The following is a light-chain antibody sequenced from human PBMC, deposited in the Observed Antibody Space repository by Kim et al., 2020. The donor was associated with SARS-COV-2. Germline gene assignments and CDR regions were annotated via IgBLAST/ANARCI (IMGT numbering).Light chain of an antibody. Sequence: DIKMTQSPSSLSASVGDRVTFSCRASQSVKNYLNWYQQKPGKAPKVLIYDVSNLEDGVPPRFSGSGSETDFTLTVNNLQPEDFATYYCQQSHYAPWTFGQGTKVDIK. CDR3: QQSHYAPWT. J-gene: IGKJ1*01. V-gene: IGKV1-39*01. CDR1: QSVKNY. CDR2: DVS.